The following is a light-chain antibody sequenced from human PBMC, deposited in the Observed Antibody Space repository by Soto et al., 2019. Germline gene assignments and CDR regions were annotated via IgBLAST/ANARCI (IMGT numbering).Light chain of an antibody. CDR1: QSVRSNC. V-gene: IGKV3D-20*02. CDR2: GTS. CDR3: QQRSNWPIT. J-gene: IGKJ5*01. Sequence: EIVLTQSPGTLSLSPGERATLSCRASQSVRSNCLAWYQHKPGQAPRLLIYGTSSRATDIPDRFTGSGSGTDFTLTISRLEPEDFAVYYCQQRSNWPITFGQGTRLEIK.